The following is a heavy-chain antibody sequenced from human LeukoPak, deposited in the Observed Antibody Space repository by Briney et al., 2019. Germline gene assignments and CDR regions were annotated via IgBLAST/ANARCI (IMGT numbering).Heavy chain of an antibody. J-gene: IGHJ3*02. V-gene: IGHV1-69*06. D-gene: IGHD3-10*01. CDR1: GGTFSNYA. Sequence: PRASVKVSCKASGGTFSNYAINWVRQAPGQGLEWMGGIIPMFGTAIYAQKFQGRITITADKSTSTAYMELSSLRSEDTAVYYCPRKKDGGDAFDIWGQGTMVTVSS. CDR3: PRKKDGGDAFDI. CDR2: IIPMFGTA.